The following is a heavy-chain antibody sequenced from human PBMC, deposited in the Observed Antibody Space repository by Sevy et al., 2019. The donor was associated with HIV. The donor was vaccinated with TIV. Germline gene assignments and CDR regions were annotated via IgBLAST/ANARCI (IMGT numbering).Heavy chain of an antibody. V-gene: IGHV3-23*01. CDR2: ISGSGGST. J-gene: IGHJ6*02. Sequence: GGSLRLSCAASGFTFSNHALHWVRQGPGKGLEWVSAISGSGGSTYYADSVKGRFTISRDNSKNTLYLQMNSLRAEDTAVYYCAKDPVVVTANDYYYYGMDVWGQGTTVTVSS. CDR3: AKDPVVVTANDYYYYGMDV. D-gene: IGHD2-21*02. CDR1: GFTFSNHA.